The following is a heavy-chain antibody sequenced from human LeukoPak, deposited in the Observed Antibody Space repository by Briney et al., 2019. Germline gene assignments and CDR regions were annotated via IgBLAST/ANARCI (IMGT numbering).Heavy chain of an antibody. D-gene: IGHD6-13*01. CDR2: ISSSGSTI. J-gene: IGHJ5*02. Sequence: PGGSLRLSCAASGCTFSDCYKSWILQAPAEGLEGVSYISSSGSTIYYADSVKGRFTISRDNAKNSLYLQMNSLRAEDTAVYYCAREAPWAAAGTTGWFDPWGQGTLVTVSS. CDR1: GCTFSDCY. V-gene: IGHV3-11*01. CDR3: AREAPWAAAGTTGWFDP.